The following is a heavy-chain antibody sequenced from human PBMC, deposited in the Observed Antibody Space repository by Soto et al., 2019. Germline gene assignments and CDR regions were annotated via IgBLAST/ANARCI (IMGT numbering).Heavy chain of an antibody. CDR1: GGSVSNASHY. J-gene: IGHJ5*02. CDR2: IYSSGSS. Sequence: SEPLSLTCTVSGGSVSNASHYWSWIRQPPGKGLEWIGYIYSSGSSNHNPSLRSRATISTDTSKYQFSVKLNSVTAADAAVYYCARSGYYYDSRQDPNWFEPWGQGTLGTVSS. D-gene: IGHD3-22*01. CDR3: ARSGYYYDSRQDPNWFEP. V-gene: IGHV4-61*01.